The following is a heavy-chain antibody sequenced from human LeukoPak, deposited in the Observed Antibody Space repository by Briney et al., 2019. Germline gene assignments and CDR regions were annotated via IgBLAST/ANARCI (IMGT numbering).Heavy chain of an antibody. CDR3: AKRPGKAAAGPFDP. CDR1: GFSFSDYA. J-gene: IGHJ5*02. Sequence: GGSLRLSCAASGFSFSDYAMTWVRQAPGKGLEWISSISSGDDITYYADSVKGRLTISRENSKNTLYLQMNSLRAEDTAIYYCAKRPGKAAAGPFDPWGQGTLVTVSS. CDR2: ISSGDDIT. D-gene: IGHD6-13*01. V-gene: IGHV3-23*01.